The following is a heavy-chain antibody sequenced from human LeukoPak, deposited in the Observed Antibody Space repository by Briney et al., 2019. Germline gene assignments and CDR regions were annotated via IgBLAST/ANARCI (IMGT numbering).Heavy chain of an antibody. Sequence: GGSLRLSCAASGFTFSSHGMHWVRQAPGKGLEWVAGIWYDGSKEYCVDSVKGRFTISRDNSKNTLYLQMNSLRAEDTAVYYCAKDQGVMNMEQWLVHGPPSYNWFDPWGQGTLATVSS. D-gene: IGHD6-19*01. CDR2: IWYDGSKE. J-gene: IGHJ5*02. CDR1: GFTFSSHG. CDR3: AKDQGVMNMEQWLVHGPPSYNWFDP. V-gene: IGHV3-33*06.